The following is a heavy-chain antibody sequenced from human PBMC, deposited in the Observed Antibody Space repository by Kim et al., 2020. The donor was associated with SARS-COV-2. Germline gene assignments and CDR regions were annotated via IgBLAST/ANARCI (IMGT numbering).Heavy chain of an antibody. Sequence: SETLSLTCTVSGGSISSYYWSWIRQPPGKGLEWIGYIYYSGSTNYNPSLKSRVTISVDTSKNQFSLKLSSVTAADTAVYYCARDGRMTYYYDSSGYQAPYGMDVGGEGTTVTVSS. J-gene: IGHJ6*04. CDR1: GGSISSYY. D-gene: IGHD3-22*01. V-gene: IGHV4-59*13. CDR3: ARDGRMTYYYDSSGYQAPYGMDV. CDR2: IYYSGST.